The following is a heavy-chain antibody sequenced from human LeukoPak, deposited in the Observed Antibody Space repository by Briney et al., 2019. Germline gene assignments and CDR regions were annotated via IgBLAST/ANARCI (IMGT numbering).Heavy chain of an antibody. J-gene: IGHJ2*01. CDR2: IYYSGST. Sequence: SETLSLTCTVSGGSISSYYWSWIRQPPGKGLEWIGCIYYSGSTNYNPSLKSRVTMSVDTSKNQFSLKLSSVTAADTALYYCARGIWEIVTIPYWYFDIWGRGTLVTVSS. CDR1: GGSISSYY. V-gene: IGHV4-59*12. D-gene: IGHD5-24*01. CDR3: ARGIWEIVTIPYWYFDI.